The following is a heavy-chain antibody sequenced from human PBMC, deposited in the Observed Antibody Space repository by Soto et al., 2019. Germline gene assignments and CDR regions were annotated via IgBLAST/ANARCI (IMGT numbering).Heavy chain of an antibody. V-gene: IGHV3-21*01. Sequence: GGSLRLSCAASGFNFSSYSMNWVRQAPGKGLERVSSISSSSSYIYYADSVKGRFTISRDNAKNSLDLQMNSLRAEDTAVYYCARVWEAAAGTGAFDIWGQGTMVTVSS. J-gene: IGHJ3*02. CDR1: GFNFSSYS. D-gene: IGHD6-13*01. CDR3: ARVWEAAAGTGAFDI. CDR2: ISSSSSYI.